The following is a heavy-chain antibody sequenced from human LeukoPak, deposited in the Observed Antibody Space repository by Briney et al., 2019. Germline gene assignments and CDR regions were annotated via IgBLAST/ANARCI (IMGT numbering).Heavy chain of an antibody. CDR3: ARGQDGYSSYYFDY. J-gene: IGHJ4*02. Sequence: SVKISCKASGGTFSSYAISWVRQAPGQGLEWMGGIIPIFGTANYAQKFQGRVTITADESTSTAYMELSSLRSEDTAVYYCARGQDGYSSYYFDYWGQGTLVTVSS. CDR1: GGTFSSYA. CDR2: IIPIFGTA. D-gene: IGHD6-13*01. V-gene: IGHV1-69*13.